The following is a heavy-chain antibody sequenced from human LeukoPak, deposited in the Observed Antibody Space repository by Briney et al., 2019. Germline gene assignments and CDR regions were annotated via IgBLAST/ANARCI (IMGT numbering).Heavy chain of an antibody. CDR3: ASLGGYSGYDHFDY. V-gene: IGHV1-2*02. D-gene: IGHD5-12*01. CDR2: INPNSGGT. CDR1: GYTFTGYY. Sequence: ASVKVSCKASGYTFTGYYMHWVRQAPGQGLEWMGWINPNSGGTDYAQKFQGRVTMTRDTSISTAYMELSRLRSDDTAVYYCASLGGYSGYDHFDYWGQGTLVTVSS. J-gene: IGHJ4*02.